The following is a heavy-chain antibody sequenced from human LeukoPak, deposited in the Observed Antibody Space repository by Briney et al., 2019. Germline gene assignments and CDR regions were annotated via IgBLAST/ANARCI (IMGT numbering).Heavy chain of an antibody. D-gene: IGHD5-24*01. CDR3: AREMARDGYKFVRGYYFDY. J-gene: IGHJ4*02. CDR2: IYYSGST. Sequence: PSETLSLTCTVSGGSISSYYWSWIRQPPGKGLEWIGYIYYSGSTNYNPSLKSRVTISVDTSKNQFSLKLSSVTAADTAVYYCAREMARDGYKFVRGYYFDYWGQGTLVTVSS. CDR1: GGSISSYY. V-gene: IGHV4-59*01.